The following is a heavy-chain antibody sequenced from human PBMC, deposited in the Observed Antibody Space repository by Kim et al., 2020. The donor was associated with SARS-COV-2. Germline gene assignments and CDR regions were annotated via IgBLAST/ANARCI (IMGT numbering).Heavy chain of an antibody. J-gene: IGHJ5*02. D-gene: IGHD2-15*01. Sequence: SVKVSCKASGGTFSSYAISWVRQAPGQGLEWMGRIIPILGIANYAQKFQGRVTITAVKSTSTAYMELSSLRSEDTAVYYRARDNGIVVVVAATNRIWWFDPWGQGTLVTVSS. CDR3: ARDNGIVVVVAATNRIWWFDP. CDR1: GGTFSSYA. CDR2: IIPILGIA. V-gene: IGHV1-69*04.